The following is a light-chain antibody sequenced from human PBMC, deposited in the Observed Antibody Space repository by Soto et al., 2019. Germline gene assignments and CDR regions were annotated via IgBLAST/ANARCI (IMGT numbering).Light chain of an antibody. CDR3: LHDNYF. Sequence: DIQMTQSPSTLSASVGDRVTITCRASQTINNWLAWYQQKPGKAPKVLISHASSLKRGVPSRFSGSGSGTEFTLTIDSLQPDDFATYYCLHDNYFFGQGTKLEIK. J-gene: IGKJ2*01. CDR2: HAS. V-gene: IGKV1-5*01. CDR1: QTINNW.